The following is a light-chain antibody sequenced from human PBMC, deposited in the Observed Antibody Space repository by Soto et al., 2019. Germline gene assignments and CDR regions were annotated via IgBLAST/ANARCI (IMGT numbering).Light chain of an antibody. CDR3: QSYESSLSGSSYV. CDR2: GNS. CDR1: SSNIGAGYD. Sequence: QSVLTQPPSVSGAPGQRVTISFTGSSSNIGAGYDVHWYQQLPGTAPKLLIYGNSNRPSGVPDRFSGSKSGTSASLAITGLQAEDGADDYCQSYESSLSGSSYVFASGTKVNVL. V-gene: IGLV1-40*01. J-gene: IGLJ1*01.